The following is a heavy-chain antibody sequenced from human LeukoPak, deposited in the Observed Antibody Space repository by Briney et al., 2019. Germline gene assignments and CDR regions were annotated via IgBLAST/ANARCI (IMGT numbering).Heavy chain of an antibody. V-gene: IGHV3-73*01. Sequence: GGSLKLSCAASGFTFSGSAMHWVRQASGKGLEWVGRIRSKANSYATAYAASVKGRFTISRDDSKNTAYLQMNSLKTEDMAVYYCTRYCSSTSCSDYWGQGTLVTVSS. CDR2: IRSKANSYAT. D-gene: IGHD2-2*01. CDR1: GFTFSGSA. J-gene: IGHJ4*02. CDR3: TRYCSSTSCSDY.